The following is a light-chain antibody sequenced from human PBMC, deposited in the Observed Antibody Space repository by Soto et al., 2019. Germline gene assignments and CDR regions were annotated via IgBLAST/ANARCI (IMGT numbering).Light chain of an antibody. J-gene: IGKJ4*01. CDR1: QSVSNF. CDR3: QQYGSSPRLT. Sequence: DIVSPQSPGTASLSPGESALISCRASQSVSNFLAWYQQKPCQAPRLLIYDASNRATGIPDRFSGSGSGTDFTPTISRLEPEDFAVYYCQQYGSSPRLTFGGGTKVDIK. CDR2: DAS. V-gene: IGKV3-20*01.